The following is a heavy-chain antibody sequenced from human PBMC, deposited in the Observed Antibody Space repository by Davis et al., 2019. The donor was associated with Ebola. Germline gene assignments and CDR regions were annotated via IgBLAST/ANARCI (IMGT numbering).Heavy chain of an antibody. CDR2: IYYSGST. V-gene: IGHV4-59*01. CDR1: GGSISSYY. D-gene: IGHD3-22*01. Sequence: SETLSLTCTVSGGSISSYYWSWIRQPPGKGLEWIGYIYYSGSTNYNPSLKSRVTISVDTSKNQFSLKLSSVTAADTAVYYCARETYYYDSSGYHRGAFDIWGQGTMVTVSS. J-gene: IGHJ3*02. CDR3: ARETYYYDSSGYHRGAFDI.